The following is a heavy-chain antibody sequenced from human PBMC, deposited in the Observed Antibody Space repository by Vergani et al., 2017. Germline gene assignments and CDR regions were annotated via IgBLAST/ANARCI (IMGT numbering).Heavy chain of an antibody. V-gene: IGHV4-31*03. Sequence: QVQLQESGPGLVKASQTLSLTCSVSGAYVGSGGYYWTWVRQRPGMGLDWIGYIYYSGTTYYNPSLGIRITISLDTSQNHLSLNLASVTDADTAVYYCARQKDYYMDVWGKGTTVTVSS. CDR2: IYYSGTT. CDR1: GAYVGSGGYY. CDR3: ARQKDYYMDV. J-gene: IGHJ6*03.